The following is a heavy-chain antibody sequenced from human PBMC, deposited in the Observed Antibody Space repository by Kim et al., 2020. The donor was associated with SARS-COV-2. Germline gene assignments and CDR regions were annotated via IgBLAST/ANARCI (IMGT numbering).Heavy chain of an antibody. D-gene: IGHD2-2*01. CDR3: ARVILGYCSSTSCGRGWFDP. CDR1: GGSFSGYY. Sequence: SETLSLTCAVYGGSFSGYYWSWIRQPPGKGLEWIGEINHSGSTNYNPSLKSRVTISVDTSKNQFSLKLSSVTAADTAVYYCARVILGYCSSTSCGRGWFDPWGQGTLVTVSS. CDR2: INHSGST. J-gene: IGHJ5*02. V-gene: IGHV4-34*01.